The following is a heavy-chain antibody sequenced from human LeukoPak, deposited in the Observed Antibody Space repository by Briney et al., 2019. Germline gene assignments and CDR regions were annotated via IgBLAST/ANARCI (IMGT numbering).Heavy chain of an antibody. Sequence: KPSETLSLTCTVFGGSISGYYWSWIRQPAGKGLGWIGRIYTSGSTNYNPSLKSRVTMSVDTSKNQFTLKLSSVTAADTAVYYCAREVQPGVAYFGNYWFDPWGQGTLVTVSS. CDR1: GGSISGYY. D-gene: IGHD1-1*01. V-gene: IGHV4-4*07. J-gene: IGHJ5*02. CDR3: AREVQPGVAYFGNYWFDP. CDR2: IYTSGST.